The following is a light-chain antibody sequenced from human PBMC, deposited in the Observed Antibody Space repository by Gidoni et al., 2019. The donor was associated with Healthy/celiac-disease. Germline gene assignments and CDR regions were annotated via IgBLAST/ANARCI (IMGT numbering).Light chain of an antibody. CDR3: QQYYSYPLFT. J-gene: IGKJ3*01. CDR1: PCISSY. V-gene: IGKV1-8*01. Sequence: AIRMSQSPSSFSASTGDRVTITCRASPCISSYLAWYQQKPGKAPKLPIYAASTLQSGVPSRFSGSGSGTDFTLTISCLQSEDFATYYCQQYYSYPLFTFGPXTKVDIK. CDR2: AAS.